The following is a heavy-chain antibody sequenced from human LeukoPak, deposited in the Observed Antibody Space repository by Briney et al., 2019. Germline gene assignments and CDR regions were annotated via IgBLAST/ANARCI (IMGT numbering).Heavy chain of an antibody. CDR1: GGSISSYY. V-gene: IGHV4-59*08. D-gene: IGHD4-17*01. J-gene: IGHJ4*02. Sequence: SETLSLTCTVSGGSISSYYWSWIRQPPGKGLEWIGYTYYSGSTNYNPSLKSRVTISVDTSKNQFSLKLSSVTAADTAVYYCARHRLRTAAPFDYWGQGTLVTVSS. CDR3: ARHRLRTAAPFDY. CDR2: TYYSGST.